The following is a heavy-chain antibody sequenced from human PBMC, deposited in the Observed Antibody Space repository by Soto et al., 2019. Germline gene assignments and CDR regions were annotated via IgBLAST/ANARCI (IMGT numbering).Heavy chain of an antibody. CDR3: ARGMGDYVWGSYRPYYGMDV. CDR2: INPNSGGT. Sequence: ASVKGSCKTSGYTYTGYYRRWVRQAKGQGLEWMGWINPNSGGTNYAQKFQGWVTMTRDTSISTAYMELSRLRSDDTAVYYCARGMGDYVWGSYRPYYGMDVWGQGTTVTVSS. D-gene: IGHD3-16*02. V-gene: IGHV1-2*04. J-gene: IGHJ6*02. CDR1: GYTYTGYY.